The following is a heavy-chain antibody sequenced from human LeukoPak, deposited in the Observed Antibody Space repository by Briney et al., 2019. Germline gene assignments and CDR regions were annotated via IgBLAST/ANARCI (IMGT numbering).Heavy chain of an antibody. CDR2: IYYTGGT. D-gene: IGHD2-2*01. CDR3: ARRGVPAAYKGYFQH. V-gene: IGHV4-39*07. CDR1: GGSVTSSSYY. Sequence: SETLSLTCSVSGGSVTSSSYYWAWIRQPPEKGLEWIGSIYYTGGTNYSPSLKSRVTISVDTSKYQFSLKLSSVTAADTAVYYCARRGVPAAYKGYFQHWGQGTLVTVSS. J-gene: IGHJ1*01.